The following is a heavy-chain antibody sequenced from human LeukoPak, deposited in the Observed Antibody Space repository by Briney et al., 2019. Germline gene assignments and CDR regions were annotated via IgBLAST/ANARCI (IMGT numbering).Heavy chain of an antibody. CDR2: ISSNGGST. Sequence: PGGSLRLSCAAPGFTFSSYAMHWVRQAPGKRLEYVSAISSNGGSTYYANSVKGRFTISRDNSKNTLYLQMGSLRAEDMAVYYCARARYSSVGFDYWGQGTLVTVSS. J-gene: IGHJ4*02. CDR1: GFTFSSYA. V-gene: IGHV3-64*01. CDR3: ARARYSSVGFDY. D-gene: IGHD6-19*01.